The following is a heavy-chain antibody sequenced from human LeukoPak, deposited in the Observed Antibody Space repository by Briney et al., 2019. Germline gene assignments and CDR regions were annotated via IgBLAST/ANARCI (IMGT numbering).Heavy chain of an antibody. CDR3: ARDLYGDYVFDY. D-gene: IGHD4-17*01. CDR1: GFTFSSYS. CDR2: ISSSSRTI. V-gene: IGHV3-48*01. J-gene: IGHJ4*02. Sequence: GGSLRLSCAASGFTFSSYSMNWVRQAPGKGLEWVSYISSSSRTIYYADSVKGRFTISRDNVKNSLYLQMSNLRAEDTAVYYCARDLYGDYVFDYWGQGTLVTVSS.